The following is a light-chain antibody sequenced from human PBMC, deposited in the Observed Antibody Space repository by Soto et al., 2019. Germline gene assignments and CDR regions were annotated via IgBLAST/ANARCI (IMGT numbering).Light chain of an antibody. CDR1: QSVSNN. CDR3: QQYNSYQWT. V-gene: IGKV3-15*01. J-gene: IGKJ1*01. CDR2: GAS. Sequence: EIVMTQSPATLSVSPGESATLSCRASQSVSNNLTWYQQKPGQPPRLLIYGASTRATGVPGRFSGSGSGTEFTLTISSLQPDDFATYYCQQYNSYQWTFGQGTKVDIK.